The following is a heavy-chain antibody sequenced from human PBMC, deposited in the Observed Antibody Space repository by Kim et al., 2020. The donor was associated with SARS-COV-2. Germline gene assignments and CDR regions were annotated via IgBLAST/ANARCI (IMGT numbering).Heavy chain of an antibody. D-gene: IGHD2-15*01. CDR2: IIPILGIA. CDR1: GGTFSSYA. V-gene: IGHV1-69*04. CDR3: ARVYGYCSGGSCPGPFDY. J-gene: IGHJ4*02. Sequence: SVKVSCKASGGTFSSYAISWVRQAPGQGLEWMGRIIPILGIANYAQKFQGRVTITADKSTSTAYMELSSLRSEDTAVYYCARVYGYCSGGSCPGPFDYWGQGTLVTVSS.